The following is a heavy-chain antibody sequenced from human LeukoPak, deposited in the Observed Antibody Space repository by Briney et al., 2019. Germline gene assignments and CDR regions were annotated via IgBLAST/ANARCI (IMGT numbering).Heavy chain of an antibody. Sequence: EASVKVSCKASGYTFTSYGISWVRQAPGQGLEWMGWISAYNGNTNYAQKLQGRVTMTTDTSTSTAYMELRSLRSDDTAVYYCARFYDSSGYYYVANAFDIWGQGTMVTVSS. J-gene: IGHJ3*02. CDR2: ISAYNGNT. CDR1: GYTFTSYG. V-gene: IGHV1-18*01. CDR3: ARFYDSSGYYYVANAFDI. D-gene: IGHD3-22*01.